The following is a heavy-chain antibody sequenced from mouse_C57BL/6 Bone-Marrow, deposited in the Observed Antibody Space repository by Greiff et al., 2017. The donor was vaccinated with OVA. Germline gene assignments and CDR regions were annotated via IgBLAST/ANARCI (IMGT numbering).Heavy chain of an antibody. CDR2: IDPSDSYT. D-gene: IGHD1-1*01. CDR3: ATGYYGDYYAMDY. CDR1: GYTFTSYW. Sequence: VQLQQSGAELVRPGTSVKLSCTASGYTFTSYWMHWVKQRPGHGLEWIGVIDPSDSYTNYNQKFKGKATLTVDTSSSTAYMQLSSLASEDSAVYYCATGYYGDYYAMDYWGQGTSVTVSS. V-gene: IGHV1-59*01. J-gene: IGHJ4*01.